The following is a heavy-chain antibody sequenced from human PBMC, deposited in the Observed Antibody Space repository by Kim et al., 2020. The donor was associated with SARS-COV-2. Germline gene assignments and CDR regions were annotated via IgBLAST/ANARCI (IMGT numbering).Heavy chain of an antibody. V-gene: IGHV4-59*13. CDR1: GGSISSYY. D-gene: IGHD5-12*01. J-gene: IGHJ5*02. CDR3: ASGLGGNSGPPGGWFDP. CDR2: IYYSGST. Sequence: SETLSLTCTVSGGSISSYYWSWIRQPPGKGLEWIGYIYYSGSTNYNPSLKSRVTISVDTSENQFSLKLSSVTAADTAAYYCASGLGGNSGPPGGWFDPWGQGTLVTVSS.